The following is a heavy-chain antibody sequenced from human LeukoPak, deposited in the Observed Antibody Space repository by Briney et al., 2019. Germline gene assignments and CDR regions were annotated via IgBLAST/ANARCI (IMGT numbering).Heavy chain of an antibody. D-gene: IGHD6-13*01. CDR1: RGSPNNYF. CDR2: ISYSGSP. J-gene: IGHJ4*02. Sequence: PSETPSLTCTVSRGSPNNYFWSSIRQPPGKEMEWNGYISYSGSPNYNPSLKSRVIITVDSSKNQSALKVSSVTSAGAGVYYCERGRAAADWGQGTLATVSS. CDR3: ERGRAAAD. V-gene: IGHV4-59*08.